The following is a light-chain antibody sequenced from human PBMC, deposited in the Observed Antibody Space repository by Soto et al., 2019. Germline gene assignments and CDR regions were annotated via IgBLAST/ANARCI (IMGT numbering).Light chain of an antibody. CDR3: QQYGSSLRT. Sequence: EVVMTMSPGTLPLSLWERANLSCRASQSVRSSYLACYLQKPGQAPRLLIYGASSRATGIPDRFSGSGSGTEFTLTISRLESEDFAVYYCQQYGSSLRTFGQGTKVEIK. J-gene: IGKJ1*01. CDR2: GAS. V-gene: IGKV3-20*01. CDR1: QSVRSSY.